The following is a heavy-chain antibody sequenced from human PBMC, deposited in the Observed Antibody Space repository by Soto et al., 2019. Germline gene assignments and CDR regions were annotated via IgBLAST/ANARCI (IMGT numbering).Heavy chain of an antibody. V-gene: IGHV3-7*01. CDR2: INQDGSEK. CDR3: SRSLDS. J-gene: IGHJ4*02. CDR1: GFTFSTYW. Sequence: PGESLKISCAASGFTFSTYWMDWVRQTPGKGLEWVANINQDGSEKNYVDSVKGRFTIYRDNAKNSLYLQMSSLTAEDSALYYCSRSLDSWGQGTLVTVSS.